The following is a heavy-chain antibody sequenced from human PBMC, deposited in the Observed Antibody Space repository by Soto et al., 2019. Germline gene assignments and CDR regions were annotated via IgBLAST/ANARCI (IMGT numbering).Heavy chain of an antibody. CDR2: INSDGSKT. J-gene: IGHJ5*02. CDR3: ATVATTSYNWLDP. V-gene: IGHV3-74*01. CDR1: GFTFSTYW. Sequence: EVQLVESGGTLVQPGGSLRLSCAASGFTFSTYWMHWVRQAPGKGLVWVSRINSDGSKTTYADSVKGRFTISRDNAKNTVYLQMNSLRAEDTAVYYCATVATTSYNWLDPWGQGTLVTVSS. D-gene: IGHD5-12*01.